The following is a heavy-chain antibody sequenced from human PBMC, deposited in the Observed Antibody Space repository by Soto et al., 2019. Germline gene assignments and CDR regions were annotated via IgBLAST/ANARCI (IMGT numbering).Heavy chain of an antibody. Sequence: SETLSLTCTVSGGSISNYYWGWIRQPAGKGLEWIGRIHTSGSTNYNPSLKSRVTLSVDTSKNQFSLKLRSVTAADTAVYYCAREFSNSPEAFDFWGRGTLVTVSS. CDR1: GGSISNYY. V-gene: IGHV4-4*07. J-gene: IGHJ4*02. CDR3: AREFSNSPEAFDF. CDR2: IHTSGST. D-gene: IGHD6-6*01.